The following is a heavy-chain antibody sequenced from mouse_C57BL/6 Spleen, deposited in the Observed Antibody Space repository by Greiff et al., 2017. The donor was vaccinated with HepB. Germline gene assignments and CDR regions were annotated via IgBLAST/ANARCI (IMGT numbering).Heavy chain of an antibody. D-gene: IGHD2-3*01. CDR1: GYAFSSSW. V-gene: IGHV1-82*01. Sequence: QVQLKQSGPELVKPGASVKISCKASGYAFSSSWMNWVKQRPGKGLEWIGRIYPGDGDTNYNGKFKGKATLTADKSSSTAYMQLSSLTSEDSAVYFCARVHDGYPWFAYWGQGTLVTVSA. CDR2: IYPGDGDT. J-gene: IGHJ3*01. CDR3: ARVHDGYPWFAY.